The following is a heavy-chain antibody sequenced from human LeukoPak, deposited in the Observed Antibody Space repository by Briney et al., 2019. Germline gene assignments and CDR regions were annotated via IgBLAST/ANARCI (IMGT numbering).Heavy chain of an antibody. D-gene: IGHD6-13*01. CDR1: GFTFSSFA. V-gene: IGHV3-30*18. CDR3: AKDPSPKIVKQQLDY. Sequence: GGSLRLSCAASGFTFSSFAMSWVRQAPGKGLEWVAVISYDGSNKYYADSVKGRFTISRDNSKNTLYLQMNSLRAEDTAVYYCAKDPSPKIVKQQLDYWGQGTLVTVSS. CDR2: ISYDGSNK. J-gene: IGHJ4*02.